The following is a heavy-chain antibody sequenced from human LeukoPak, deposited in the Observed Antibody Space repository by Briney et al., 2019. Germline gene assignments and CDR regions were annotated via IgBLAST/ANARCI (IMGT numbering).Heavy chain of an antibody. CDR2: IYYSGST. J-gene: IGHJ4*02. CDR1: GGSISSSNYY. CDR3: ARDNYYESSGHSDY. Sequence: SETLSLTCTVSGGSISSSNYYWAWIRQPPGKGLEWIGSIYYSGSTYYNPSLKSRVTISVDTSKNQFSLKLTSVTAADTAVYYCARDNYYESSGHSDYWGQGTLVTVSS. D-gene: IGHD3-22*01. V-gene: IGHV4-39*07.